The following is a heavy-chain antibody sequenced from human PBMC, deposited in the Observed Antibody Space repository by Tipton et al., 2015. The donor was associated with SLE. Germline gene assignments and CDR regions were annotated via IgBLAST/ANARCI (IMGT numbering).Heavy chain of an antibody. J-gene: IGHJ4*02. CDR1: GFTFSSYY. Sequence: LRLSCAASGFTFSSYYWSWIRQPPGKGLEWIGEINHSGSTNYNPSLKSRVTISVDTSKNQFSLKLSSVTAADTAVYYCARVGSGVDYWGQGTLVTVSS. D-gene: IGHD3-10*01. CDR3: ARVGSGVDY. CDR2: INHSGST. V-gene: IGHV4-34*01.